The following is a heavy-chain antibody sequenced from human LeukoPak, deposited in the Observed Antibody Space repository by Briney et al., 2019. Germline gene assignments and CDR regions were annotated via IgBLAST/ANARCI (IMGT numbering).Heavy chain of an antibody. CDR3: SRGLDSRKLGY. CDR2: IYPSGAL. Sequence: SQTLSLTCTVSGASFSSGDQYWNWIRQRPGEGLEWIGSIYPSGALYNNPSLESRVTISIDTSKNQFSLNLNSVTAADTAVYFCSRGLDSRKLGYWGQGTLVTVSS. J-gene: IGHJ4*02. D-gene: IGHD3-22*01. CDR1: GASFSSGDQY. V-gene: IGHV4-31*03.